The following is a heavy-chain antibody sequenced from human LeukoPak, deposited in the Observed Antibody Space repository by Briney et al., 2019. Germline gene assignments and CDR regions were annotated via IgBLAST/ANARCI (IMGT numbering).Heavy chain of an antibody. Sequence: GRSLRLSCAASGFTFSSYGMHWVRQAPGKGLEWVAVISYDGSNKYYADSVKGRFTISRDNSKNTLYLQMNSLRAEDTAVYYCAKDFSSGWDPYFDYWGQGTLVTVSS. J-gene: IGHJ4*02. V-gene: IGHV3-30*18. CDR3: AKDFSSGWDPYFDY. CDR1: GFTFSSYG. D-gene: IGHD6-19*01. CDR2: ISYDGSNK.